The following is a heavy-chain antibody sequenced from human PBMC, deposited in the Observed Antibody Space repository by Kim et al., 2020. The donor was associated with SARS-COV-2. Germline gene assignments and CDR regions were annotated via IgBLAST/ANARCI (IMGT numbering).Heavy chain of an antibody. CDR3: ARGYTDLDY. Sequence: GVSLRLSCVASGFSFSNYGMHWVRQSPGKGLEWVASIWNDGSHKYYADFVKGRFTISRDNFKNVLFLQVNSLRVEDTAVYYCARGYTDLDYWGQGTLLIV. V-gene: IGHV3-33*01. J-gene: IGHJ4*02. CDR1: GFSFSNYG. CDR2: IWNDGSHK. D-gene: IGHD1-20*01.